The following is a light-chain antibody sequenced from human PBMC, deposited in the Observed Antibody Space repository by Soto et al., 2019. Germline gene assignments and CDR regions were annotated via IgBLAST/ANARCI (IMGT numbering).Light chain of an antibody. V-gene: IGLV2-14*01. Sequence: QSVLTQPASVSGSPGQSIIISCTGTSSDIGDYNYVSWYQQHPGKAPKLLIYEVSHRPSGVSDRFSGSKSGTTASLTISGLQAEDEANYYCSSFTSSFTMVFGGGTKLTVL. CDR3: SSFTSSFTMV. CDR1: SSDIGDYNY. J-gene: IGLJ2*01. CDR2: EVS.